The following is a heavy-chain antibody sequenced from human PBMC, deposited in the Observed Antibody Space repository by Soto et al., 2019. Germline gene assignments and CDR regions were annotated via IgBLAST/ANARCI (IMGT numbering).Heavy chain of an antibody. CDR3: AKDLLLTTITTVGD. CDR2: ISYDGNNK. J-gene: IGHJ4*02. V-gene: IGHV3-30*18. D-gene: IGHD4-17*01. CDR1: GFIFSTYG. Sequence: QVQLVESGGGVVQPGRSLRLSCAASGFIFSTYGMHWVRQAPGKGLEWLSVISYDGNNKYYADSVKGRFTISRDNSKNTLWMQIDSLSTEDTAVYYCAKDLLLTTITTVGDWGQGTLVTVSS.